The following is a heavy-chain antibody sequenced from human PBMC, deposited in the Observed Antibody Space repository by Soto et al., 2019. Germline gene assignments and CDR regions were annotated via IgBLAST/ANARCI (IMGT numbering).Heavy chain of an antibody. V-gene: IGHV4-59*01. J-gene: IGHJ5*02. CDR3: ATGQYNWNDGTS. CDR2: IYYSGTT. D-gene: IGHD1-20*01. CDR1: DGPISNYY. Sequence: QVPLEESGPRLVKPSETLSLTCSFSDGPISNYYWSWIRQPPGKGLEWIGYIYYSGTTKYNPSLKNHFTMSVGGSKIQFSLRLPSVTAADTAMYYCATGQYNWNDGTSWGQGTLVTVSS.